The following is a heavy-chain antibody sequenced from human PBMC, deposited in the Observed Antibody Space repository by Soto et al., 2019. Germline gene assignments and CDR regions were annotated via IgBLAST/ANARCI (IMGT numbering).Heavy chain of an antibody. CDR1: VCSSISVCYS. V-gene: IGHV4-30-2*01. CDR2: IYKSGST. J-gene: IGHJ5*02. D-gene: IGHD2-8*01. Sequence: SETLSLTCSFSVCSSISVCYSLSFIRQPPWKCLEWIGYIYKSGSTNYNPSLRIRVTISVDTSKNQFSLSLSSVTAADTAVYYCARDNHDNTNNGGEWLDHRGPGILVNVSS. CDR3: ARDNHDNTNNGGEWLDH.